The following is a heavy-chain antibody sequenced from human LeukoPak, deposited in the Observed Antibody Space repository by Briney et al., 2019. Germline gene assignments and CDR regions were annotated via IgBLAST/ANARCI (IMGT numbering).Heavy chain of an antibody. CDR2: ISGSGSGGST. CDR3: AKGGYCDGTSCYMGMDV. Sequence: PGGSLRLSCAAPGFTFSNYAMSWVRLAPGKGLEWVSAISGSGSGGSTYYADSVKGRFTISRDNSKNTLYLQMNNLRAEDTAVYYCAKGGYCDGTSCYMGMDVWGQGTTVTVSS. J-gene: IGHJ6*02. V-gene: IGHV3-23*01. D-gene: IGHD2-2*02. CDR1: GFTFSNYA.